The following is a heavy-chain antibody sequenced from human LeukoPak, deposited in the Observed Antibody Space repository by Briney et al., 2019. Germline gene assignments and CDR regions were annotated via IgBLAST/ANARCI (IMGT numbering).Heavy chain of an antibody. Sequence: ASVKVSCKASGYTFTSYDINWVRQATGQGLEWMGWMNPNSGNTGYAQKFQGRVTITRNTSISTAYMELSSLRSEDTAVYYCAITRDIVVVVAAPNFQHWGQGTLVTVSS. CDR3: AITRDIVVVVAAPNFQH. CDR1: GYTFTSYD. CDR2: MNPNSGNT. D-gene: IGHD2-15*01. V-gene: IGHV1-8*03. J-gene: IGHJ1*01.